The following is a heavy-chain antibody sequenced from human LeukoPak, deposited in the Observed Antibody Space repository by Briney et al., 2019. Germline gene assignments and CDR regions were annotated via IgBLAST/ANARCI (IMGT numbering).Heavy chain of an antibody. D-gene: IGHD4-23*01. Sequence: SETLSLTCTVSGGSISSSSYYWGWIRQPPGKGLEWIGSIYYSGSTYYNPSLKSRVTLSVDTSKNQFSLKMSSVAAADTGVYYCASSANYGGNSGYFGCWGQGTLVTVSS. CDR3: ASSANYGGNSGYFGC. J-gene: IGHJ4*02. V-gene: IGHV4-39*01. CDR2: IYYSGST. CDR1: GGSISSSSYY.